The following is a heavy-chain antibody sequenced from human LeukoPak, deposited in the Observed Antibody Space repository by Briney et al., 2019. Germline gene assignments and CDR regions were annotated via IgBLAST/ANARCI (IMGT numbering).Heavy chain of an antibody. V-gene: IGHV3-23*01. J-gene: IGHJ5*01. CDR3: AKVVRGSSWYFDS. D-gene: IGHD6-13*01. CDR1: GFIFSDSA. CDR2: ISTNGDIT. Sequence: GGSLRLSCAGSGFIFSDSAMSWVRQAPGKGLDWVAAISTNGDITKYADSAKGRFTISRDNSKNTLYLEMSSLRVEDTAIFYCAKVVRGSSWYFDSWGQGTLVTVSS.